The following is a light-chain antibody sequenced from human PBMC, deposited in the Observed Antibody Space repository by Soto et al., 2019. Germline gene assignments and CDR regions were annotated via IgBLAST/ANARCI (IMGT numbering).Light chain of an antibody. CDR1: SSNIGKDY. V-gene: IGLV1-51*01. CDR3: ATWDNSLTVGV. Sequence: QSVLTQPPSLSAAPGQKVTISCSGTSSNIGKDYVSWYQQVPGTAPKLLIYDNNKRPSGIPDRFSGSKSGTSATLGITGLQTGDEADYYCATWDNSLTVGVFGGGTKVTVL. J-gene: IGLJ2*01. CDR2: DNN.